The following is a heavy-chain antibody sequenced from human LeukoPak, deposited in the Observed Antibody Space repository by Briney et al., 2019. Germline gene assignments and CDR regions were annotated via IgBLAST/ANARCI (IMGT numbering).Heavy chain of an antibody. V-gene: IGHV1-69*13. CDR3: AGDLYDSSGYYVYYFDY. CDR2: IIPIFGTA. D-gene: IGHD3-22*01. Sequence: SVKVSCKASGGTFSSYAISWVRQAPGQGLEWMGGIIPIFGTANYAQKFQGRVTITADESTSTAYMELSSLRSEDTAVYYCAGDLYDSSGYYVYYFDYWGQGTLVTVSS. J-gene: IGHJ4*02. CDR1: GGTFSSYA.